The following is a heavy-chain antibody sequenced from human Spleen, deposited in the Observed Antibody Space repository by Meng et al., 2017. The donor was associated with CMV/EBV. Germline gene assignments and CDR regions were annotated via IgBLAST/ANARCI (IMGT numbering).Heavy chain of an antibody. CDR3: ARRGSSWYRNWFDP. CDR2: INHSGST. J-gene: IGHJ5*02. CDR1: GGSFSGYY. Sequence: AVYGGSFSGYYWSWIRQSPGKGLEWIGEINHSGSTNYNPSLKSRVTISVDTSKNQFSLKLSSVTAADTAVYYCARRGSSWYRNWFDPWGQGTLVTVSS. D-gene: IGHD6-13*01. V-gene: IGHV4-34*01.